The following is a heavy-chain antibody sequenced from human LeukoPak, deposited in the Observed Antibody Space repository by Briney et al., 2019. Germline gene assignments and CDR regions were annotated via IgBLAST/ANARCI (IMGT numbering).Heavy chain of an antibody. J-gene: IGHJ6*02. D-gene: IGHD3-22*01. Sequence: PGGSLRLSCAASGFTFSSYSMNWVRQAPGKGLEWVSYISSSSSTIYYADSVKGRFTISRDNSKNTLYLQMNSLRAEDTAVYYCARDYNNIVGYYYGMDVWGQGTTVTVSS. CDR3: ARDYNNIVGYYYGMDV. CDR1: GFTFSSYS. CDR2: ISSSSSTI. V-gene: IGHV3-48*01.